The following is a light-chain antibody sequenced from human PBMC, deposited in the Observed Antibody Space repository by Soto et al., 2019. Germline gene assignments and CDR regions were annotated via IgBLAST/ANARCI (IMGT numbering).Light chain of an antibody. Sequence: IQLTQSPSSLSASVGDRVTITCRASQGISSFLAWYQQKPGKAPKLLSYGASTLQSGVPSRCSGSGSGTDFTLTIGSLQPEDFATYYSQQLNSFPIPFGPGTKGDIK. V-gene: IGKV1-9*01. J-gene: IGKJ3*01. CDR1: QGISSF. CDR2: GAS. CDR3: QQLNSFPIP.